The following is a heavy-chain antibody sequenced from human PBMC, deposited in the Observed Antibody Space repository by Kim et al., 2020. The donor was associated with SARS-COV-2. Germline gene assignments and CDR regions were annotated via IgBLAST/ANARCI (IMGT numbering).Heavy chain of an antibody. V-gene: IGHV5-51*01. J-gene: IGHJ4*02. D-gene: IGHD3-10*01. CDR3: ATQGNMVRGVPFDY. Sequence: YSPSFQGQVTISADKSISTAYLQWSSLKASDTAMYYCATQGNMVRGVPFDYWGQGTLVTVSS.